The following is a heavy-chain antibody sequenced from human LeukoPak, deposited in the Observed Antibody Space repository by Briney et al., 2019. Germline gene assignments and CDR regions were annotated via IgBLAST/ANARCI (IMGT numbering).Heavy chain of an antibody. D-gene: IGHD2-15*01. V-gene: IGHV3-73*01. J-gene: IGHJ3*02. CDR1: GFTFSGSA. CDR3: TRPPGYCSGGSCYSGHDAFDI. Sequence: GGSLRLSCAASGFTFSGSAMHWVRHASGKGLEWVGRIRSKANSYATAYAASVKGRFTISRDDSKNTAYLQMNSLKTGDTAVYYCTRPPGYCSGGSCYSGHDAFDIWGQGTMVTVSS. CDR2: IRSKANSYAT.